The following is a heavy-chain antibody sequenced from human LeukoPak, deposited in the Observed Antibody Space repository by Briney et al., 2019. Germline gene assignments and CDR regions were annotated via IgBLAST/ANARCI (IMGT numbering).Heavy chain of an antibody. J-gene: IGHJ2*01. CDR3: ARDFSPRCSGGSCYIRYFDL. V-gene: IGHV7-4-1*02. CDR2: INTNTGNP. Sequence: ASVKVSCKASGYTFTSYAMNWVRQAPGQGLEWMGWINTNTGNPTYAQGFTGRFVFSLDTSVSTAYLQISSLKAEDTAVYYCARDFSPRCSGGSCYIRYFDLWGRGTLVTVSS. D-gene: IGHD2-15*01. CDR1: GYTFTSYA.